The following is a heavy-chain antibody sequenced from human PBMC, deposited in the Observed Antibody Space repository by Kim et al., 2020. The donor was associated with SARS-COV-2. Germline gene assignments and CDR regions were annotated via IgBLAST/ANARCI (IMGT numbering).Heavy chain of an antibody. J-gene: IGHJ6*02. D-gene: IGHD6-13*01. Sequence: GGSLRLSCAVSGFTFSTYLMSWVRQAPGKGLEWVANINRDGSQGYYVDSVKGRFTISRDNAKNSLYLQVDSLRADDTAVYYCATWGVAAGGYYGLDVWGQWTTVTVSS. CDR2: INRDGSQG. CDR1: GFTFSTYL. V-gene: IGHV3-7*03. CDR3: ATWGVAAGGYYGLDV.